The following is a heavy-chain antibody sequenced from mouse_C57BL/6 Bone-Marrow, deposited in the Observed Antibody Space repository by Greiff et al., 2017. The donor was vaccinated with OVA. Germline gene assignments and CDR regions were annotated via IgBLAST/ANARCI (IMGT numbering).Heavy chain of an antibody. D-gene: IGHD1-1*01. CDR3: ARSRGYYGYAMDY. J-gene: IGHJ4*01. CDR1: GYAFSSSW. CDR2: IYPGDGDT. Sequence: QVQLQQSGPELVKPGASVKISCKASGYAFSSSWMNWVKQRPGKGLEWIGRIYPGDGDTNYNGKFKGKATLTADKSSSTSYMQLNSLTSEDSAVYFCARSRGYYGYAMDYWGQGTSVTVSS. V-gene: IGHV1-82*01.